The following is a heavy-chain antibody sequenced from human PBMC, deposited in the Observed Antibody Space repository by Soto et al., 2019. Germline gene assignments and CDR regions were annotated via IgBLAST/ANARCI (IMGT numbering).Heavy chain of an antibody. CDR1: GYTFTSYG. D-gene: IGHD5-12*01. Sequence: GASVKVSCKASGYTFTSYGISWVRQAPGQGLEWMGWISAYNGNTNYAQKLQGRVTMTTDTSTSTAYMELRSLRSDDTAVYYCARDLSGYDPPTSYYWGQGTLVTVSS. V-gene: IGHV1-18*01. J-gene: IGHJ4*02. CDR2: ISAYNGNT. CDR3: ARDLSGYDPPTSYY.